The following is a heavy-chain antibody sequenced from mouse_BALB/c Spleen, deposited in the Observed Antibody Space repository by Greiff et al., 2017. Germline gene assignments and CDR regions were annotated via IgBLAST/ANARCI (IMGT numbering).Heavy chain of an antibody. Sequence: EVQRVESGGGLVQPGGSRKLSCAASGFTFSSFGMHWVRQAPEKGLEWVAYISSGSSTIYYEDTVKGRFTISRYNPKNTLFLQMTSLRSENTAMYYCARSSMITHWYFDVWGAGTTVTVAS. CDR3: ARSSMITHWYFDV. V-gene: IGHV5-17*02. CDR1: GFTFSSFG. CDR2: ISSGSSTI. D-gene: IGHD2-4*01. J-gene: IGHJ1*01.